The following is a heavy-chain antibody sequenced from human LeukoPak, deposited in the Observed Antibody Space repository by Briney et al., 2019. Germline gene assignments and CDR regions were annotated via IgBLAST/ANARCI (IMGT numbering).Heavy chain of an antibody. D-gene: IGHD3-10*01. CDR1: EFTFSTYD. V-gene: IGHV3-23*01. CDR3: AKENYYGSGSYFPFDY. CDR2: ITSRGEST. J-gene: IGHJ4*02. Sequence: GGSLRLSCAASEFTFSTYDMGWVRQAPGKGLEWVSAITSRGESTEYTDSVKGRFTISRDNSKNTLYLQMNSLRAEDTAVYYCAKENYYGSGSYFPFDYWGQGTLVTVSS.